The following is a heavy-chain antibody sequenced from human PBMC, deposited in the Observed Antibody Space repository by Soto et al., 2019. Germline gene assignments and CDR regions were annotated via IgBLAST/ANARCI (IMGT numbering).Heavy chain of an antibody. D-gene: IGHD3-10*01. CDR3: ATVDNYYGSNF. CDR1: GSTFSNYG. CDR2: IWYDGNTR. V-gene: IGHV3-33*01. J-gene: IGHJ4*02. Sequence: QVQLVESGGGVVQPGGSLRLSCAASGSTFSNYGMHWVRQAPGKGLEWVAVIWYDGNTRFYPDFVKGRFTISRDNSKNTLYLQMNSLRVEDTAVYYCATVDNYYGSNFWGQGTLVTVSS.